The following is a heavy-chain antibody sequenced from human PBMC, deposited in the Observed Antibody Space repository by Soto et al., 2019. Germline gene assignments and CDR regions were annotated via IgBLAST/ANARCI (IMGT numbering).Heavy chain of an antibody. CDR2: INPKNGGT. CDR3: ATDAGKSFGSV. D-gene: IGHD6-13*01. J-gene: IGHJ1*01. CDR1: GYTMTAHF. Sequence: QVQLVQSGAAVRKPGASVKISCKASGYTMTAHFLHWVRQAPGRGLEWMGWINPKNGGTDYAQKFQDRVSMTRDTSLNTAYIQLNRLTSDDTAVYFCATDAGKSFGSVWGQGTLVSVSS. V-gene: IGHV1-2*02.